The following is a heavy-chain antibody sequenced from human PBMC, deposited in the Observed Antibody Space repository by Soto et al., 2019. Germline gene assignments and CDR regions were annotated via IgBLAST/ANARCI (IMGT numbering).Heavy chain of an antibody. CDR1: GFTFSSYS. D-gene: IGHD3-16*02. CDR2: ISSSSSYI. J-gene: IGHJ6*03. CDR3: ARDIMTDLGLHLGELSLKGYMDV. Sequence: GGSLRLSCAASGFTFSSYSMNWVRQAPGKGLEWVSSISSSSSYIYYADSVKGRFTISRDKAKNSLYLQMNSLRVEDTAVYYCARDIMTDLGLHLGELSLKGYMDVWGKGTTVTVSS. V-gene: IGHV3-21*01.